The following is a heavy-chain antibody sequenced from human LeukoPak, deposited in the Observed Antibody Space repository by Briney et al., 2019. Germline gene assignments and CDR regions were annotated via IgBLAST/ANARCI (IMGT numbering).Heavy chain of an antibody. J-gene: IGHJ4*02. D-gene: IGHD6-19*01. Sequence: GRSLRLSCAASGFTFSSYGMHWVRQAPGKGLEWVAVISYDGSNKYYVDSVKGRFTISRDNSKNTLYLQMNSLRPEDTAVYYCAKDRGEQWLVTSFDYWGQGPVVTVSS. CDR3: AKDRGEQWLVTSFDY. CDR1: GFTFSSYG. CDR2: ISYDGSNK. V-gene: IGHV3-30*18.